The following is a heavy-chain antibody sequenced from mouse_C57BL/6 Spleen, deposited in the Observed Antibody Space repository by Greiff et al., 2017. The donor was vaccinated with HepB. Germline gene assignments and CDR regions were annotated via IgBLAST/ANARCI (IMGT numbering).Heavy chain of an antibody. Sequence: EVQLQQSGPELVKPGASVKISCKASGYTFTDYYMNWVKQSHGKSLEWIGDINPNNGGTSYNQKFKGKATLTVDKSSSTAYMELRSLTSEDSAVYYCARDGGYRYFDVWGTGTTVTVSS. V-gene: IGHV1-26*01. D-gene: IGHD2-3*01. CDR2: INPNNGGT. CDR1: GYTFTDYY. J-gene: IGHJ1*03. CDR3: ARDGGYRYFDV.